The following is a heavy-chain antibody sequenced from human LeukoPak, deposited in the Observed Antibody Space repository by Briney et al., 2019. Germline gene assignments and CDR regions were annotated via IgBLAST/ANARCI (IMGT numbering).Heavy chain of an antibody. V-gene: IGHV1-2*02. CDR2: INPSSGGT. Sequence: GASVKVSCKVSGYTLTGYYMHWVRQAPGQGLEWMGWINPSSGGTNYAQKFQGRVTMTRDTSISTAYMELSRPRSDDTAVYYCAKGYCSGGRCPLPDYWGQGTLVTVSS. J-gene: IGHJ4*02. D-gene: IGHD2-15*01. CDR1: GYTLTGYY. CDR3: AKGYCSGGRCPLPDY.